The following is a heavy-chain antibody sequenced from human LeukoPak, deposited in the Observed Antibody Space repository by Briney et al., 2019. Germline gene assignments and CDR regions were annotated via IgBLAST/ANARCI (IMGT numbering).Heavy chain of an antibody. V-gene: IGHV4-34*01. J-gene: IGHJ4*02. CDR1: GGSFSGYY. CDR3: ARAKGTTGEY. Sequence: KASETLSLTCAVCGGSFSGYYWSWIRQPPGKGLEWIGEINHSGSTNYNPSLKSRVTISVDTSKNQFSLKLSSVTAADTAVYYCARAKGTTGEYWGQGTLVTVSS. D-gene: IGHD7-27*01. CDR2: INHSGST.